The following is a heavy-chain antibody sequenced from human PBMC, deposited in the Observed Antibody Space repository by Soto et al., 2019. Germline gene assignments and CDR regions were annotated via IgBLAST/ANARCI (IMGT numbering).Heavy chain of an antibody. CDR1: GGSFSGYY. V-gene: IGHV4-34*01. CDR2: INHSGST. Sequence: SETLSLTCAVYGGSFSGYYWSWIRQPPGKGLEWIGEINHSGSTNYNPSLKSRVTISVDASKNQFSLKLSSVTAADTAVYYCASVIYVCGYSSDYWGQGTLVTVSS. J-gene: IGHJ4*02. D-gene: IGHD6-25*01. CDR3: ASVIYVCGYSSDY.